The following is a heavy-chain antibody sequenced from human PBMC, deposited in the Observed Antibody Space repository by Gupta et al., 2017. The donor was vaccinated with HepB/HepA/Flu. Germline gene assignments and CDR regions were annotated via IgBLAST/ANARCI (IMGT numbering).Heavy chain of an antibody. V-gene: IGHV3-48*03. CDR3: ASYGSGSYYYYYYGMDV. D-gene: IGHD3-10*01. CDR2: ISSSGSTI. CDR1: GFTFSSYE. J-gene: IGHJ6*02. Sequence: EVQLVESGGGLVQPGGSLRLSCAASGFTFSSYEMNWVRTAPGKGLEWVSYISSSGSTIYYADSVKGRFTISRDNAKNSLYLQMNSLRAEDTAVYYCASYGSGSYYYYYYGMDVWGQGTTVTVSS.